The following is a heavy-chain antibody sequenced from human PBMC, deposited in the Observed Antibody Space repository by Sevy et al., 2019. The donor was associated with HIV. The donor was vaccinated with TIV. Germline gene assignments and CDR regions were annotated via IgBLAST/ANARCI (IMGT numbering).Heavy chain of an antibody. CDR3: ARKYDSSGYFDY. V-gene: IGHV3-23*01. CDR2: ISGSGGSGTKT. J-gene: IGHJ4*02. CDR1: GFTFSNYA. Sequence: GGSLRLPCAASGFTFSNYAMNWVRQAPGKGLEWVSGISGSGGSGTKTNYADSRKGRFTISRDDSKNSLFLQLNSLRADDTAIYYCARKYDSSGYFDYWGQGTLVTVSS. D-gene: IGHD3-22*01.